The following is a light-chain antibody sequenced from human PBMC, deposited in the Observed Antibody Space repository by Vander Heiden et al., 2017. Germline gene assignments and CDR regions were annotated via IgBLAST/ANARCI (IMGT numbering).Light chain of an antibody. V-gene: IGLV1-40*01. CDR2: GSR. CDR3: HSFDSSLSVGVV. J-gene: IGLJ2*01. CDR1: SSNLGAGYD. Sequence: QSVLTQPPSVSGAPGQRVTISCPGHSSNLGAGYDLHWYQQIPGTAPKLLIYGSRNRASGVPDRFSGSKSGTSASLAITGLQPADEADYYCHSFDSSLSVGVVFGGGTKLTVL.